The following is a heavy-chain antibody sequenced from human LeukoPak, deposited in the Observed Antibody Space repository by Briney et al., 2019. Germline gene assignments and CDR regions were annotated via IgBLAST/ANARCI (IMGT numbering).Heavy chain of an antibody. V-gene: IGHV4-59*01. D-gene: IGHD6-13*01. CDR2: IYYGGST. J-gene: IGHJ4*02. CDR1: GGSISSYY. CDR3: ARENIAAAGFDY. Sequence: SETLSLTCTVSGGSISSYYWSWIRQPPGKGLEWIGYIYYGGSTNYNPSLKSRVTISVDTSKNQFSLKLSSVTAADTAVYYCARENIAAAGFDYWGQGTLVTVS.